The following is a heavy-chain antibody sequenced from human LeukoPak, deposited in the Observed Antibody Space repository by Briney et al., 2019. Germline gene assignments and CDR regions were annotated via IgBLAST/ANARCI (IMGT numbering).Heavy chain of an antibody. CDR2: IYYSGST. Sequence: SSETLSLTCTVSGGSISSGGYYWSWIRQHPGKGLEWIGYIYYSGSTYYNPSLKSRVTVSVDTSKNQFSLKLSSVTAADTAVYYCARAVGYTAMVYFDCWGQGTLVTVSS. J-gene: IGHJ4*02. V-gene: IGHV4-31*03. CDR1: GGSISSGGYY. CDR3: ARAVGYTAMVYFDC. D-gene: IGHD5-18*01.